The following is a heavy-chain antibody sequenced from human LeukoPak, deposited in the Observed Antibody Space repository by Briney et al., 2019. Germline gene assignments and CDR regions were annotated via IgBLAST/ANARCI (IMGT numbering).Heavy chain of an antibody. Sequence: PGRSLRLSCAASGFTFGRYGVHCVRHAPGKGLEWVADLWYDGSNKYYADSVKGRFTISRDNSKHTLYLQMNSLRAEDTAVYYCAMWIQVWKFDYWGQGTLVTVSS. CDR3: AMWIQVWKFDY. CDR1: GFTFGRYG. J-gene: IGHJ4*02. V-gene: IGHV3-33*01. D-gene: IGHD5-18*01. CDR2: LWYDGSNK.